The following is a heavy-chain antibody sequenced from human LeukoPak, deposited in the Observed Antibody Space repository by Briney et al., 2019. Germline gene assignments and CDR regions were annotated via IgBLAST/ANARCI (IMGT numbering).Heavy chain of an antibody. Sequence: SETLSLTCAVSGGSISSTSYYWAWIRQPPGKGLEWIGTIYYSGSTYHNPSLKSRVTLSVDTSRNQLSLRLSSVDAADTAVYYCAKAGVRYFDSSGLYAFDFWGQGTTVTVSS. CDR1: GGSISSTSYY. J-gene: IGHJ3*01. V-gene: IGHV4-39*01. D-gene: IGHD3-22*01. CDR3: AKAGVRYFDSSGLYAFDF. CDR2: IYYSGST.